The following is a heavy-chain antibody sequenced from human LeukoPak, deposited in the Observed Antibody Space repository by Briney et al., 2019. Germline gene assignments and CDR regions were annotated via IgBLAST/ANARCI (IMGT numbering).Heavy chain of an antibody. J-gene: IGHJ4*02. CDR2: INGDGETT. CDR1: GFTLGDYW. Sequence: GGSLRLSCVASGFTLGDYWMHWVRQTPGKGVVWVSRINGDGETTDYADSVKGRFAISRDSDTLYLQMSGLSVEDTAVYYCARSRYSSSSGGIDYWGQGTMVTVSS. CDR3: ARSRYSSSSGGIDY. V-gene: IGHV3-74*01. D-gene: IGHD6-6*01.